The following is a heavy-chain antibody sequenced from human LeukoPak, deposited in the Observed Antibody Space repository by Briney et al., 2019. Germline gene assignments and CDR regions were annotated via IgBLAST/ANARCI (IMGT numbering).Heavy chain of an antibody. Sequence: SETLSLTCTVSGSSISSYYWSWIRQPPGKGLEWIGYIYYSGSTNYNPSLKSRVTISVDTSKNRFSLKLSSVTAADTAVYYCARDSSDAFDIWGQGTMVTVSS. CDR3: ARDSSDAFDI. CDR2: IYYSGST. V-gene: IGHV4-59*01. CDR1: GSSISSYY. J-gene: IGHJ3*02.